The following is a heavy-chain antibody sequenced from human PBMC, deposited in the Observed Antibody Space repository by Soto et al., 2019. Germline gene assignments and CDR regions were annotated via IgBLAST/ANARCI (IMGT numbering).Heavy chain of an antibody. CDR1: GFSFGSYA. D-gene: IGHD3-3*01. V-gene: IGHV3-23*01. J-gene: IGHJ4*02. CDR2: ISGSDGKT. CDR3: ARWSYLDY. Sequence: XGSLRLSCSVAGFSFGSYALSWVRQAPGKGLEWVSTISGSDGKTFYADSVKGRFSISRDTSQSTLYLQMNSLRADDTAMYYCARWSYLDYWGQGTRVTVSS.